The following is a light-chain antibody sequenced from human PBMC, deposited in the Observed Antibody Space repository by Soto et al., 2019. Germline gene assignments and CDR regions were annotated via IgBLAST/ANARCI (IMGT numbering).Light chain of an antibody. CDR3: QQYGSSPIT. Sequence: EIVLTQYPGTLSLSPGERATLSCRASQSVSSSYLAWYQQKPGQAPRLFIYGASSRATGIPDRFSGSGSGTDFDLTISRLEPKDFAVYYCQQYGSSPITFGQGTRLEIK. CDR2: GAS. J-gene: IGKJ5*01. CDR1: QSVSSSY. V-gene: IGKV3-20*01.